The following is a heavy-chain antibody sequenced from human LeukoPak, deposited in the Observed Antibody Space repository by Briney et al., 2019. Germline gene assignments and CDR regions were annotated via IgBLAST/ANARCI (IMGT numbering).Heavy chain of an antibody. D-gene: IGHD3-10*01. J-gene: IGHJ4*02. CDR3: ARDDYYGSGSPELGSDY. Sequence: ASVKVSCKASGYTFTSYGISWVRQAPGQGLERMGWISAYNGNTNYAQKLQGRVTMTTDTSTSTAYMELRSLRSDDTAVYYCARDDYYGSGSPELGSDYWGQGTLVTVSS. V-gene: IGHV1-18*01. CDR1: GYTFTSYG. CDR2: ISAYNGNT.